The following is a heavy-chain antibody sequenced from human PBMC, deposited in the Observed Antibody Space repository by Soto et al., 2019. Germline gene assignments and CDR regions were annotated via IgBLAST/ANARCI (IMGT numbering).Heavy chain of an antibody. CDR3: VQSGCGGDCLTFYSSHAWDGLAV. CDR2: VHWDDDK. J-gene: IGHJ6*02. V-gene: IGHV2-5*02. CDR1: GFALTYIGEG. Sequence: QITLKESGPTLVKPTQTLTLTCTFSGFALTYIGEGVGWIRQPPGKALEGLALVHWDDDKRYKPSLRSRLTITKASTKKQVVPTMTNMYPVETATNYCVQSGCGGDCLTFYSSHAWDGLAVWGQGTAVTVSS. D-gene: IGHD2-21*02.